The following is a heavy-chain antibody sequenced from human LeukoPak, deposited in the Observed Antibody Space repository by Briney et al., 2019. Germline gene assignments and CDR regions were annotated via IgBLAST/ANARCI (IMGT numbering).Heavy chain of an antibody. D-gene: IGHD1-14*01. CDR2: INPNSGGT. V-gene: IGHV1-2*06. J-gene: IGHJ4*02. Sequence: ASVKVSCKASGYTFTGYYMHWVRQAPGQGREWMGRINPNSGGTNYAQRFQGRVTMTRDTSINTAYMELSSLRSEDTAVYYCAREESRGGSRYLDYWGQGTLVTVSS. CDR1: GYTFTGYY. CDR3: AREESRGGSRYLDY.